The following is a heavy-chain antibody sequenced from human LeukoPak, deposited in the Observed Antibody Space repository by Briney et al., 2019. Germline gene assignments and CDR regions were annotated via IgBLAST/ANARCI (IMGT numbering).Heavy chain of an antibody. V-gene: IGHV3-30*02. CDR2: ISYDGSNR. J-gene: IGHJ4*02. D-gene: IGHD5-12*01. CDR1: GFTFSSSG. CDR3: AKETRGSYSDY. Sequence: PGGSLRLACAASGFTFSSSGMRWVRQAPRKGPEWVAFISYDGSNRYYADSVKGRFTISRDNSKNTLYLQMNSLRAEDTAVYYCAKETRGSYSDYWGQGTLVTVSS.